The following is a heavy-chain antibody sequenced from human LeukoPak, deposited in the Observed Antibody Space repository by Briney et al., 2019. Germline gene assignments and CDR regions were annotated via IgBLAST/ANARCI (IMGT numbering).Heavy chain of an antibody. J-gene: IGHJ4*02. V-gene: IGHV3-23*01. CDR2: ISGSGGST. Sequence: GGSLRLSCAASGFTFSNYAMSWVRQAPGKGLEWVSVISGSGGSTYYAHSVKGRFTISRDNSKNTLYLQMNSLRAEDTAVYYCAKEFFLSIVSVGTTSGYWGQGTLVTVSS. D-gene: IGHD6-13*01. CDR3: AKEFFLSIVSVGTTSGY. CDR1: GFTFSNYA.